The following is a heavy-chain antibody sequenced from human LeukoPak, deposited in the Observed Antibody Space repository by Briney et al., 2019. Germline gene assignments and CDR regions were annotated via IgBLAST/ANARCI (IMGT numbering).Heavy chain of an antibody. Sequence: PSETLSLTCTVSGGSISSYYWSWIRQPPGKGLEWIGYIYYSGCTNYNPSLKSRVTISVDTSKNQFSLKLSSVTAADTAVYYCARLPWGVVRNYYYYYGMDVWGQGTTVTVSS. J-gene: IGHJ6*02. V-gene: IGHV4-59*08. CDR1: GGSISSYY. D-gene: IGHD2-15*01. CDR2: IYYSGCT. CDR3: ARLPWGVVRNYYYYYGMDV.